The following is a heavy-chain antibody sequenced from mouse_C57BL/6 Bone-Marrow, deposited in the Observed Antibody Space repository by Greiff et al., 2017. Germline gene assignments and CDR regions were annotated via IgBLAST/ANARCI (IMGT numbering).Heavy chain of an antibody. CDR2: IYPGSGST. CDR3: AGWWEPDDYSGSRGGFAY. J-gene: IGHJ3*01. D-gene: IGHD1-1*01. V-gene: IGHV1-75*01. CDR1: GYTFTDYC. Sequence: QVQLKESGPELVKPGASVKISCKASGYTFTDYCINWVKQRPGQGLEWIGGIYPGSGSTYYNEKFKGKATLTVDKSSSTAYMALSSLTSEASAVCFCAGWWEPDDYSGSRGGFAYWGQGTLVTVSA.